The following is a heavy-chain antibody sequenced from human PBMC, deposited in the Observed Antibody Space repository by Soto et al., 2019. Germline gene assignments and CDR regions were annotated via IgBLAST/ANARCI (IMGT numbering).Heavy chain of an antibody. CDR2: IKPDESGK. CDR3: VRGGSNYAS. D-gene: IGHD4-4*01. CDR1: GFTFSDSW. V-gene: IGHV3-7*01. J-gene: IGHJ5*02. Sequence: EVQLVESGGGLVQPGGSLRLSCTASGFTFSDSWMTWVRQAPGKGLEWVARIKPDESGKNYADSVKGRFSISRDNAKNSMYLQMDSLRGEDTAVYYCVRGGSNYASWGQGTLVTVSS.